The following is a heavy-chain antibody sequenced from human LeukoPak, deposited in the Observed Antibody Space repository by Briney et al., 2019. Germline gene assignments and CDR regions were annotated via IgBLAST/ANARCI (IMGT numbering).Heavy chain of an antibody. CDR2: ISSRSTSI. J-gene: IGHJ4*02. V-gene: IGHV3-21*01. CDR3: SGGRDIAVAGPGGYFDF. Sequence: PGGSLRLSCAGSGFTFSRYSMNWFRQAPGKGLERVSSISSRSTSIFYADSVKGRFTISRDNAKNSLYLQMNSLGAEDTAVYYCSGGRDIAVAGPGGYFDFWGQGSLVTVSS. CDR1: GFTFSRYS. D-gene: IGHD6-19*01.